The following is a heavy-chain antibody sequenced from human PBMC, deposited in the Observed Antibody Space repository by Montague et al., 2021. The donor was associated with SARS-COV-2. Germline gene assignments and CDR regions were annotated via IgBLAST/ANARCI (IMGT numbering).Heavy chain of an antibody. CDR2: ISWHSGTT. J-gene: IGHJ3*01. V-gene: IGHV3-9*01. CDR1: GFTFPDYS. CDR3: VKDMARSGGYNGDGFDL. D-gene: IGHD6-19*01. Sequence: SLSLSCAASGFTFPDYSLHWVRQAPGKGLEWVSGISWHSGTTGYADSVKGRFTISRDNANRSLYLQMNSLRAEDTALYYCVKDMARSGGYNGDGFDLWGQGTMVIVSS.